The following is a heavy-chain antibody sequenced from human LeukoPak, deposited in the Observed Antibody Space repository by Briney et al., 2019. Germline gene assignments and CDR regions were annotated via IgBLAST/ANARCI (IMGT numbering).Heavy chain of an antibody. CDR2: IYYSGST. CDR3: ARVGGDYYDSSGYSVDY. Sequence: SETLSLTCTVSGGSISSYYWSWIRQPPGKGLEWIGYIYYSGSTNYNPSLKSRVTISVDTSKNQFSLKLSSVTAADTAVYYCARVGGDYYDSSGYSVDYWGQGTLVTVSS. J-gene: IGHJ4*02. D-gene: IGHD3-22*01. CDR1: GGSISSYY. V-gene: IGHV4-59*01.